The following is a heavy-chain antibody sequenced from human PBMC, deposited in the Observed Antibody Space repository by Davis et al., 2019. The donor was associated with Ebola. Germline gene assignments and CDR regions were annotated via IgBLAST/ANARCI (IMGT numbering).Heavy chain of an antibody. J-gene: IGHJ6*02. CDR2: IYYSGST. Sequence: SETLSLTCALYGGSFSTYYWSWIRQPPGKGLEWIGYIYYSGSTNYNPSLKSRVTISVDTSKNQFSLKLSSVTAADTAVYYCARGGKQWLVLRYYGMDVWGQGTTVTVSS. CDR3: ARGGKQWLVLRYYGMDV. D-gene: IGHD6-19*01. CDR1: GGSFSTYY. V-gene: IGHV4-59*12.